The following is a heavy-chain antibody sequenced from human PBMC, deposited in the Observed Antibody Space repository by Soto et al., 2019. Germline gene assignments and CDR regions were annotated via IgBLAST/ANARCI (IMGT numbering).Heavy chain of an antibody. D-gene: IGHD2-21*01. CDR1: GYIFSNYG. CDR2: TSYDGSKK. Sequence: QVQLVESGGGVVQPGRSLRLSCAAYGYIFSNYGMHWVRQAPGKGLEGVAVTSYDGSKKYYADSVKGRFTISKDNSKNTVYLQMNSLRIEDTAVYYCAKCGLSGHGMYVWGQGTTVTVSS. CDR3: AKCGLSGHGMYV. V-gene: IGHV3-30*18. J-gene: IGHJ6*02.